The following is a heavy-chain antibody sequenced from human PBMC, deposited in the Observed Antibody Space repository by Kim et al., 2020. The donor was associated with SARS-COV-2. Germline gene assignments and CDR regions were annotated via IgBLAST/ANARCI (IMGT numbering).Heavy chain of an antibody. V-gene: IGHV3-30*18. Sequence: GGSLRLSCAASGFTFSSYGMHWVRQAPGKGLEWVAVISYDGSNKYYADSVKGRFTISRDNSKNTLYLQMNSQRAEDTAVYYCAKDSSIVVVVAAVIDYWGQGTLVTVSS. J-gene: IGHJ4*02. CDR1: GFTFSSYG. D-gene: IGHD2-15*01. CDR2: ISYDGSNK. CDR3: AKDSSIVVVVAAVIDY.